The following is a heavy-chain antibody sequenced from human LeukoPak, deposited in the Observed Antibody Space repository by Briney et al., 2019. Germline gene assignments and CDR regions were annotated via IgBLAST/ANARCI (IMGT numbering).Heavy chain of an antibody. Sequence: SETLSLTCTVSGGSISSSSYYWGWIRQPPGKGLEWIGSIYYSGSTNYNPSLKSRVTISVDTSKNQFSLKLSSVTAADTAVYYCARYSGGNFDYWGQGTPVTVSS. D-gene: IGHD1-26*01. CDR1: GGSISSSSYY. CDR3: ARYSGGNFDY. V-gene: IGHV4-39*07. J-gene: IGHJ4*02. CDR2: IYYSGST.